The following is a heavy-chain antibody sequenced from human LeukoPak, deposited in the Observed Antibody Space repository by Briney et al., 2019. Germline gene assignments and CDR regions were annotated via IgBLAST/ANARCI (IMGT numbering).Heavy chain of an antibody. CDR2: IKEDGGLE. Sequence: GGSLRLSCAASGFTFSNYWMTWVRQAPGKGLEWVANIKEDGGLENYVDSVKGRFTISRDNAKNSLYLQMNSLRAEDTAVYYCARDDTASDYDSRFYYDRNDYWGQGTLVTVSS. J-gene: IGHJ4*02. CDR1: GFTFSNYW. D-gene: IGHD3-22*01. CDR3: ARDDTASDYDSRFYYDRNDY. V-gene: IGHV3-7*01.